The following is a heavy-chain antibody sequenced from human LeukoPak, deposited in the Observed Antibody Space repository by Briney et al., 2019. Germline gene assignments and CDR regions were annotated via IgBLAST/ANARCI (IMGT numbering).Heavy chain of an antibody. Sequence: GGSLRLSCAASRFTFSDYYMSCIRQAPGKGLEWVAYISPGGTMYYSDSVKGRFTISRHNAKNSLFLQMNSLRAEDRAVYYCAAILLDYWGQGTLVTVSS. J-gene: IGHJ4*02. CDR2: ISPGGTM. CDR1: RFTFSDYY. CDR3: AAILLDY. D-gene: IGHD1-26*01. V-gene: IGHV3-11*04.